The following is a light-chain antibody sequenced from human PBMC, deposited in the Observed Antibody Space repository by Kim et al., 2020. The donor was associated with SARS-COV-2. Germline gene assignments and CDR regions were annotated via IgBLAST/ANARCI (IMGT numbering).Light chain of an antibody. Sequence: PGQAASITCSGDKLGDKYACWYQQKPGQSPVLVIYQDSKRPSGIPERFSGSDSGNTATLTISGTQAMDEADYYCQAWDSSTADVVFGGGTQLTVL. CDR3: QAWDSSTADVV. CDR1: KLGDKY. J-gene: IGLJ2*01. CDR2: QDS. V-gene: IGLV3-1*01.